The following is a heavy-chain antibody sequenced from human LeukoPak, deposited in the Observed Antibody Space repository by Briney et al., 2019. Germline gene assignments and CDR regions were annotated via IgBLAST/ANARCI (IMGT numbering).Heavy chain of an antibody. CDR2: IIPIRGTV. CDR1: GGTFSSYA. D-gene: IGHD3-9*01. J-gene: IGHJ6*02. CDR3: ARANWGVKVTGDYYYYGMDV. V-gene: IGHV1-69*04. Sequence: PRASVRVSCKASGGTFSSYAISWVRQAPGQGLEWMGRIIPIRGTVNYAQNFQGSLTITADKSTTTAYMELSRLRSEDTAVYYCARANWGVKVTGDYYYYGMDVWGQGTTVTVSS.